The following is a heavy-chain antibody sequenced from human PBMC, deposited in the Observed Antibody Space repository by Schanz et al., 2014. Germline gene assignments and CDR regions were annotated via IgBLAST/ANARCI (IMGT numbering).Heavy chain of an antibody. V-gene: IGHV3-11*03. J-gene: IGHJ4*02. CDR2: INTGSNYI. CDR3: ARWFLIRGVILDS. D-gene: IGHD3-10*01. Sequence: QVHLLESGGGLVEPGGSLRLSCAASGFSFSDYYMSWIRQAPGKGLEWISFINTGSNYINYADSVKGRFTISRDNTKNSLFLQLNSLRADDTAMYYCARWFLIRGVILDSWGQGTLVTVSS. CDR1: GFSFSDYY.